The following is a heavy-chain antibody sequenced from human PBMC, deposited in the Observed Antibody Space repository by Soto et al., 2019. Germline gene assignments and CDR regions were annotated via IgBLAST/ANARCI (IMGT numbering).Heavy chain of an antibody. J-gene: IGHJ5*02. CDR2: IIPIFGTA. D-gene: IGHD6-6*01. V-gene: IGHV1-69*13. CDR1: GGTFSSYA. CDR3: ASSRAKQLVHWFDP. Sequence: SVKVSCKASGGTFSSYAISWVRQAPGQGLEWMGGIIPIFGTANYAQKFQGRVTITADESTSTAYMELSSLRPEDTAVYYCASSRAKQLVHWFDPWGQGTLVTVSS.